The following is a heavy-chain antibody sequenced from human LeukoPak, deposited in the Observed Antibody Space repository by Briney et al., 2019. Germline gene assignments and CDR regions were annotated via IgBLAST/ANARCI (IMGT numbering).Heavy chain of an antibody. CDR2: IYSDGVT. J-gene: IGHJ5*02. Sequence: GGALRLSCAASGFIVNSYAMSRVRQAPGKGLAWVSLIYSDGVTQYADSVKGRFTISRDNSKNTLYLQMNSLRDEDTAVHFCARDRAEGKTWVEFDPWGQGTLVTVSS. CDR1: GFIVNSYA. V-gene: IGHV3-66*02. CDR3: ARDRAEGKTWVEFDP.